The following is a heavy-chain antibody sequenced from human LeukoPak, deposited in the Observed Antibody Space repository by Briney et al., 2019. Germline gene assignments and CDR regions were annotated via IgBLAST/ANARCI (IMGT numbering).Heavy chain of an antibody. V-gene: IGHV1-69*04. CDR1: GGTFSSYA. Sequence: SVKVSCKASGGTFSSYAISWVRQAPGQGLEWMGRIIPILGIANYAQKFQGRVTITADKSTSTAYMELSSLRSEDTAVYYCARDLLRWDGRSAVLGMPYYFDYWGQGTLVTVSS. CDR2: IIPILGIA. D-gene: IGHD4-17*01. CDR3: ARDLLRWDGRSAVLGMPYYFDY. J-gene: IGHJ4*02.